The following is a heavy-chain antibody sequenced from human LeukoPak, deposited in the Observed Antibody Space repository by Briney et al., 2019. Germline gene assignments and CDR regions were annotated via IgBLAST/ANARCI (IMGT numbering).Heavy chain of an antibody. Sequence: GGSLRLSCAASGFTFRAYAMTWVRQAPGRGLEWVLSIGNSGGTTYYADSVKGRFTISRDNSKNTLFLQMNSLRAEDTAVYYCAKWFRGTTYYFDCWGQGTLVTVSS. CDR2: IGNSGGTT. V-gene: IGHV3-23*01. CDR3: AKWFRGTTYYFDC. CDR1: GFTFRAYA. J-gene: IGHJ4*02. D-gene: IGHD3-10*01.